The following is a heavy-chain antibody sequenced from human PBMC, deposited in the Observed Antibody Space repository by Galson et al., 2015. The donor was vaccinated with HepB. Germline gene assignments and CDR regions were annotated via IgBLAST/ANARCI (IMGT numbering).Heavy chain of an antibody. Sequence: SLRLSCAASGFTFSSYSMNWVRQAPGKGLEWVSSISRDSTYIHYTDSVKGRFTISRDSAQNSVYLQMNSLRADDTAVYYCTRGYSTATGSDGYYYYGMDVWGQGTTVSVPS. V-gene: IGHV3-21*01. D-gene: IGHD2-2*01. CDR3: TRGYSTATGSDGYYYYGMDV. CDR2: ISRDSTYI. CDR1: GFTFSSYS. J-gene: IGHJ6*02.